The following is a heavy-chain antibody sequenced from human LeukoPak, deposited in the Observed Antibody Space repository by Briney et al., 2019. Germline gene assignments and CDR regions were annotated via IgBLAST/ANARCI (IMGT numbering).Heavy chain of an antibody. CDR2: ISGSGGTT. CDR3: ARLHDSSGYYYPHAFDI. Sequence: GGSLRLSCAASGFTFSSYAMSWVRQAPGKGLEWVSAISGSGGTTYYADSVKGRFTISRDNSKNTVYVQMNSLRAEDTAVYYCARLHDSSGYYYPHAFDIWGQGTMVTVSS. CDR1: GFTFSSYA. V-gene: IGHV3-23*01. D-gene: IGHD3-22*01. J-gene: IGHJ3*02.